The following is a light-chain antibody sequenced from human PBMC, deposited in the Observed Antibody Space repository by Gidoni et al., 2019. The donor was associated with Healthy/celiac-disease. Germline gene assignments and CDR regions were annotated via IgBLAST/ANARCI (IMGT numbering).Light chain of an antibody. Sequence: IVITQSHAHLPVSLGKGATSNCKSSQSVLYRPNGRNLLAWYQQKPGHPPKLLIYWASSRESGVSDRFSGSVSGTDFTLTINNVQSGDVAVYLCQHYYCIPLTFGGGTKVEIK. V-gene: IGKV4-1*01. CDR3: QHYYCIPLT. CDR2: WAS. CDR1: QSVLYRPNGRNL. J-gene: IGKJ4*01.